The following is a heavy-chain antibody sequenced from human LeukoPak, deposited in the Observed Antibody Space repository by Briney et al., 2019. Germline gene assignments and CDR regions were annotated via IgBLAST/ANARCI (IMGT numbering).Heavy chain of an antibody. V-gene: IGHV3-21*01. CDR2: ISSSSSYI. CDR3: ARETIVVVPAAIASRGYYYYYYMDV. Sequence: GGSLRLSCAASGFTFSSYSMNWVRQAPGKGLEWVSSISSSSSYIYYADSGKGRFTISRDNAKNSLYLQMNSLRAEDTAVYYCARETIVVVPAAIASRGYYYYYYMDVWGKGTTVTVSS. J-gene: IGHJ6*03. CDR1: GFTFSSYS. D-gene: IGHD2-2*01.